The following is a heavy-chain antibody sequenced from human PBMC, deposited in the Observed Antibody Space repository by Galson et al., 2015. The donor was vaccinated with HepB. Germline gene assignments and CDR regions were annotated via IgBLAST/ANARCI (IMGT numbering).Heavy chain of an antibody. D-gene: IGHD2-2*01. CDR2: ISGSGGST. V-gene: IGHV3-23*01. J-gene: IGHJ4*02. CDR1: GFTFSSYA. Sequence: SLRLSCAASGFTFSSYAMSWVRQAPGKGLEWVSAISGSGGSTYYADSVKGRFTISRDNSKNTLYLQMNSLRAEDTAVYYCAKDPNIVVVPAASIDYWGQGTLVTVSS. CDR3: AKDPNIVVVPAASIDY.